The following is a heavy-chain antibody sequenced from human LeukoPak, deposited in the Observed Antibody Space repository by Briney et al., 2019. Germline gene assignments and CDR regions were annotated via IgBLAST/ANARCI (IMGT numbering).Heavy chain of an antibody. CDR2: ISSSGSTI. Sequence: GGSLRLSCAASGFTVSSNYMSWVRQAPGKGLEWVSYISSSGSTIYYADSVKGRFTISRDNAKNSLYLQMNSLRAEDTAVYYCARGVARRSYYFDYWGQGTLVTVSS. CDR3: ARGVARRSYYFDY. CDR1: GFTVSSNY. V-gene: IGHV3-11*01. J-gene: IGHJ4*02. D-gene: IGHD2-15*01.